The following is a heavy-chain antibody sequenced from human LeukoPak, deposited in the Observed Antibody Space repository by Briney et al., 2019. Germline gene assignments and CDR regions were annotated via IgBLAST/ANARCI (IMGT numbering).Heavy chain of an antibody. J-gene: IGHJ4*02. D-gene: IGHD6-13*01. CDR2: IKQDGSEK. V-gene: IGHV3-7*03. Sequence: GGSLRLSCAATGFTFSNLWMSWVRQAPGKGLKWVANIKQDGSEKYYVDSVKGRFTISRDNAQNSLYLQMNSLRAEDTAIYYCATSTAAAGTDWGQGTLVTVSS. CDR1: GFTFSNLW. CDR3: ATSTAAAGTD.